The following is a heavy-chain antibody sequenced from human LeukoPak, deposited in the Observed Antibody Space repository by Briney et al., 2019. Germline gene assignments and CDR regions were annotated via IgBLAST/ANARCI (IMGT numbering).Heavy chain of an antibody. CDR1: GFIFSTYY. J-gene: IGHJ4*02. CDR2: IKRDGSEK. V-gene: IGHV3-7*01. Sequence: GGSLRLSCAASGFIFSTYYMNWVRQAPGKGLEWVANIKRDGSEKDYVDSVKGRFIISRDNSKNTLYLQMNSLKAEDTAVYYCAKSSGGNWGYFDYWGQGTLVTVAS. CDR3: AKSSGGNWGYFDY. D-gene: IGHD1-26*01.